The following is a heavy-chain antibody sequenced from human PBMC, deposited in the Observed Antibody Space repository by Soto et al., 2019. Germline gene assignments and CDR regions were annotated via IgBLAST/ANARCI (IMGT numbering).Heavy chain of an antibody. J-gene: IGHJ1*01. V-gene: IGHV3-21*01. CDR3: AREIYGDYGDDYFPH. Sequence: GGSLRLSCAASGFTFSSYSMNWVRQAPGKGLEWVSSISSSSSYIYYADSVKGRFTISRDNAKNSLYLQMNSLRAEDTAVYYFAREIYGDYGDDYFPHWGQGTLVTVSS. D-gene: IGHD4-17*01. CDR1: GFTFSSYS. CDR2: ISSSSSYI.